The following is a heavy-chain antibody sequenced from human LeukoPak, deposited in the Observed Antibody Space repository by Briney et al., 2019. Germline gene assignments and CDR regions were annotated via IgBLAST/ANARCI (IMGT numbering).Heavy chain of an antibody. CDR1: GGSISSGGYS. D-gene: IGHD1-26*01. J-gene: IGHJ3*02. CDR2: IYHSGST. V-gene: IGHV4-30-2*01. Sequence: SQTLSLTCAVSGGSISSGGYSWSWIRQPPGKGLEWIGYIYHSGSTYYNPSLKSRVTISVDRSKNQFSLKLTSVTAADTAGYYCARHAEESFDAFNIWGQGTMVTVSS. CDR3: ARHAEESFDAFNI.